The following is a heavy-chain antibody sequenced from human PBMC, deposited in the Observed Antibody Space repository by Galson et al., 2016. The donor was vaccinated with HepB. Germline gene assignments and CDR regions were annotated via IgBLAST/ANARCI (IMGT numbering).Heavy chain of an antibody. CDR3: ARVMSLSDAFDV. Sequence: SLRLSCAASGFTVSSNYMSWVRQAPGKGMEWVSVIYSGGSTYYADSVKGRFTISRDNSKNTLYLQMNSLRAEDPAVYYCARVMSLSDAFDVWGQGTMVTVSS. J-gene: IGHJ3*01. CDR2: IYSGGST. CDR1: GFTVSSNY. V-gene: IGHV3-66*01. D-gene: IGHD3-10*01.